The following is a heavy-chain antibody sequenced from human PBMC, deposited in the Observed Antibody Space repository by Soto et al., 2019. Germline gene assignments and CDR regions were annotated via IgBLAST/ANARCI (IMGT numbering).Heavy chain of an antibody. CDR3: AKPVYYYYYYMDV. CDR1: GFTFSSYA. V-gene: IGHV3-23*01. J-gene: IGHJ6*03. CDR2: ISGSGGST. Sequence: GGSLRLSCAASGFTFSSYAMSWVRQAPGKELEWVSGISGSGGSTFYADSVKGRFTISRDNSKNTLYLQMNSLRAEDTAVYYCAKPVYYYYYYMDVWGKGTTVTVSS.